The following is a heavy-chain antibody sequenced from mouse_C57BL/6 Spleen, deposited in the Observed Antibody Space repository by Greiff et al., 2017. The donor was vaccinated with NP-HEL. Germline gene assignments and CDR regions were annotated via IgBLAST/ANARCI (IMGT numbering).Heavy chain of an antibody. V-gene: IGHV1-53*01. CDR3: ARLMIRGYYAMDY. CDR1: GYTFTSYW. CDR2: INPSKGGT. J-gene: IGHJ4*01. Sequence: QVQLQQPGTELVKPGASVKLSCKASGYTFTSYWMHWVKQRPGQGLEWIGNINPSKGGTNYNEKFKSKATLTVDKSSSTAYMQLSSLTSEDSAVYYCARLMIRGYYAMDYWGQGTSVTVSS. D-gene: IGHD2-3*01.